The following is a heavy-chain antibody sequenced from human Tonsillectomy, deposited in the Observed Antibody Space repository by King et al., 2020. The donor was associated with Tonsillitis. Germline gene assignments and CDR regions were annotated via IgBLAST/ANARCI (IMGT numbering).Heavy chain of an antibody. CDR1: GGSISRYY. J-gene: IGHJ4*02. Sequence: MQLQESGPGLVKPSETLSLTCTVSGGSISRYYWSWIRQPPGKGLEWIGYIYDSGSTNYNPSLKSRVTISVDTSKNQFSLKLSSVTAADTAVYYCARHVMYSSSWYYFDYWGQGTLVTVSS. CDR3: ARHVMYSSSWYYFDY. CDR2: IYDSGST. V-gene: IGHV4-59*08. D-gene: IGHD6-13*01.